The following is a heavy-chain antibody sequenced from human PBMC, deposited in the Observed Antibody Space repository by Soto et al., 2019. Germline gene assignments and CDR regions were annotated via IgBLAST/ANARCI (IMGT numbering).Heavy chain of an antibody. D-gene: IGHD2-8*02. CDR3: ARRMGTGLPYLDY. J-gene: IGHJ4*02. V-gene: IGHV4-59*06. Sequence: PSETLSLTCTVSGGSISTYCWSRIRQHQGEGLEWSGYVCYSGAIYYNPSLKSRLTISMDKSANQFSVSPTSVTAADTAVYYCARRMGTGLPYLDYWGQGILVTVSS. CDR2: VCYSGAI. CDR1: GGSISTYC.